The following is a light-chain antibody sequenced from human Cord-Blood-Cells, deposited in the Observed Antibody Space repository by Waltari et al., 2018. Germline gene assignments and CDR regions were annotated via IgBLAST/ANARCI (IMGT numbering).Light chain of an antibody. J-gene: IGKJ5*01. Sequence: DIQMTQSPSSLSASVGDRVTITCRASQSISSYFNWYQQKPGKAPKLLNYASSSLQSGVPSRFSGSGSGTDFTLPISSLQPEDFATYYCQQSYSTPITFGHGTRLEIK. CDR2: ASS. V-gene: IGKV1-39*01. CDR3: QQSYSTPIT. CDR1: QSISSY.